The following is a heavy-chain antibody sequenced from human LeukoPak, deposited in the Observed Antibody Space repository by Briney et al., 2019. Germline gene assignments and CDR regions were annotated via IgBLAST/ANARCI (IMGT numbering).Heavy chain of an antibody. CDR2: IYYRGST. J-gene: IGHJ4*02. CDR3: ARWVTGLDY. V-gene: IGHV4-59*08. D-gene: IGHD2-21*02. CDR1: GVSISSYY. Sequence: TSEPLTLTCTVSGVSISSYYGSWIRQTPGKGLEWIGYIYYRGSTDYNPSLKSRVIISVDRSKNQFSLKLNSVTAADTAVYYCARWVTGLDYWGQGTLVTVSS.